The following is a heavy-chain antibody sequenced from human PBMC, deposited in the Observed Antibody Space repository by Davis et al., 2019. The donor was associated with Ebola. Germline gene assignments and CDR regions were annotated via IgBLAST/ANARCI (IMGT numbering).Heavy chain of an antibody. V-gene: IGHV5-51*01. CDR3: ARQESLYGSSDY. Sequence: GESLKISCKGSGYSFTTYWIAWVRQTPAKGLEWMGIIYPGDSDTRYSPSFEGQVTISVDRSISTAYLQWSSLKASDIAMYYCARQESLYGSSDYWGQGTLVTASS. J-gene: IGHJ4*02. D-gene: IGHD2/OR15-2a*01. CDR2: IYPGDSDT. CDR1: GYSFTTYW.